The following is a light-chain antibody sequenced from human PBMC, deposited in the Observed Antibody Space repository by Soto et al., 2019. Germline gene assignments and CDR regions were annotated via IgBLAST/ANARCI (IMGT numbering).Light chain of an antibody. CDR1: QSISRY. Sequence: DIQMTQSPSSLSAFVGDRATITCRASQSISRYLNWYQQKPGKAPKLLIYAASSLQSGVPSRFSGSGSGTDFILTISSLQPDDFATYYCQQSYSAPQTFGTPQTFGPGTKVHIK. CDR2: AAS. CDR3: QQSYSAPQTFGTPQT. J-gene: IGKJ3*01. V-gene: IGKV1-39*01.